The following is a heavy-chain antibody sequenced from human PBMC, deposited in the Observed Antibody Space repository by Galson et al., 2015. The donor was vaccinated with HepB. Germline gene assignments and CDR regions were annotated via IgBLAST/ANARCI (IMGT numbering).Heavy chain of an antibody. Sequence: SVKVSCRASGYTFTSYAMHWVRQAPGQGLEWMGWINAGNGNTKYSQKFQGRVTITRDTSASTAYMELNSLRSEDTAVYYCARDDHYYGSGSYSWAGYYYYYGMDVWGQGTTVTVSS. D-gene: IGHD3-10*01. J-gene: IGHJ6*02. CDR2: INAGNGNT. CDR1: GYTFTSYA. V-gene: IGHV1-3*01. CDR3: ARDDHYYGSGSYSWAGYYYYYGMDV.